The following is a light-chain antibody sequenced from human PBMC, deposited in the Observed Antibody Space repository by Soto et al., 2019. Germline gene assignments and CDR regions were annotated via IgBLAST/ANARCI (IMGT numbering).Light chain of an antibody. CDR3: QQYNNWPPERT. V-gene: IGKV3-15*01. CDR1: QSVSSSY. Sequence: EIVLTQSPGTLSLSPGERATLSCRASQSVSSSYLAWYQQKPGQAPRFLIYGASTRATGIPARFSGSGSGTEFTLTISSLQSEDFAVYYCQQYNNWPPERTLGQGTKVDIK. CDR2: GAS. J-gene: IGKJ1*01.